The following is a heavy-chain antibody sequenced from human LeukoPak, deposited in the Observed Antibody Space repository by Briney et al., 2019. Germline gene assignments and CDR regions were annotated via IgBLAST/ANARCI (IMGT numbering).Heavy chain of an antibody. D-gene: IGHD2-21*01. CDR2: INHSGST. CDR3: ARGRRSRGFVSH. J-gene: IGHJ4*02. CDR1: GGSFSGYY. Sequence: SETLSLTCAVYGGSFSGYYWSWIRQPPGKGLEWIGEINHSGSTNYNPSLKSRVTISVDTSKNQFSLKLSSVTAADTAVNYCARGRRSRGFVSHWGQGTLVTVSS. V-gene: IGHV4-34*01.